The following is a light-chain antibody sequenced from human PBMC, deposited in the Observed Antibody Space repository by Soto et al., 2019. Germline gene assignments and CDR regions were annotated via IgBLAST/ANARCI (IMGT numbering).Light chain of an antibody. CDR2: AAS. CDR3: QQSYSSWT. J-gene: IGKJ1*01. CDR1: QTISSW. Sequence: DIQMTQSPSTLSGSVGDRVTITCRASQTISSWLAWYQQKPGKPPDLLIYAASSLHSGVPSRFSGSGSGTDFTLTISSLQPEDFATFYCQQSYSSWTFGQGTKVDNK. V-gene: IGKV1-39*01.